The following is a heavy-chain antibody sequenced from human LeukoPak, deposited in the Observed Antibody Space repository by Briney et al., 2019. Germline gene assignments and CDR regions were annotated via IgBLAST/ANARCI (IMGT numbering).Heavy chain of an antibody. CDR3: ARRYGVHNLYYFNY. J-gene: IGHJ4*02. Sequence: SETLSLTCTVSGDSISSYYWSWIRQPPGKGLEWIGYIYYTGSTNYNPSLKSRVTMSVATPKNQFSLKLSSVTAADTAVYYCARRYGVHNLYYFNYWGQGTLVSVPS. V-gene: IGHV4-59*08. D-gene: IGHD4-17*01. CDR1: GDSISSYY. CDR2: IYYTGST.